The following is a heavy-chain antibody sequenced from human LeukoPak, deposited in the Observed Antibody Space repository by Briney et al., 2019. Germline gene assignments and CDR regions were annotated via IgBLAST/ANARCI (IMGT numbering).Heavy chain of an antibody. Sequence: SETLSLTCTVSGCTISSGGFYWTWIRQHPGKGLEWIGYVYHTGSTIYTPSLKSRLTMSVDTSKNQFSLKLSSVTAADTAVYYCVKGSPFDYWGQGILVTVPS. J-gene: IGHJ4*02. CDR1: GCTISSGGFY. CDR2: VYHTGST. V-gene: IGHV4-31*03. CDR3: VKGSPFDY.